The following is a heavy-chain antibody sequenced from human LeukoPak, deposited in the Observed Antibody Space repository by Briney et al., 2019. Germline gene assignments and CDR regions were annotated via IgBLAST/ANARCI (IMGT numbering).Heavy chain of an antibody. CDR1: GFTFSSYG. J-gene: IGHJ4*02. D-gene: IGHD3-22*01. CDR3: AKDLYYYDSSGKTPVDY. V-gene: IGHV3-30*18. CDR2: ISYDGSNK. Sequence: GRSLRLSCAASGFTFSSYGMHWVRQAPGKGLEWVAVISYDGSNKYYADSAKGRFTISRDNSKNTLYLQMNSLRAEDTAVYYCAKDLYYYDSSGKTPVDYWGQGTLVTVSS.